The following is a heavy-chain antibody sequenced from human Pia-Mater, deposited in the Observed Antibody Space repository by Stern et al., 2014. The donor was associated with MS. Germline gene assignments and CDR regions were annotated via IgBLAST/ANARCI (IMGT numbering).Heavy chain of an antibody. CDR2: IYWDAQK. V-gene: IGHV2-5*02. CDR3: AHLFSDASSSWFDP. D-gene: IGHD6-6*01. Sequence: QITLKESGPTLVEPTQTLTLTCTFSGFSLSTSGAGVTWIRQPQGKALEWLAAIYWDAQKRSSPSLKTRLTITRDTSKSQVVLTMTSMDPVDTATYDCAHLFSDASSSWFDPWGQGTLVTVSS. CDR1: GFSLSTSGAG. J-gene: IGHJ5*02.